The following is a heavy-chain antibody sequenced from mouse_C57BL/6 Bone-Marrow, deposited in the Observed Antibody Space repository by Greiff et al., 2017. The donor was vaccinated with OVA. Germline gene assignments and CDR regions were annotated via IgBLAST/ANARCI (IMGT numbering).Heavy chain of an antibody. J-gene: IGHJ1*03. V-gene: IGHV2-5*01. Sequence: QVHVKQSGPGLVQPSQSLSITCTVSGFSLTSYGVHWVRRSPGKGLEWLGVIWRGGSTDYNAAFMSRLSITKDNSKSQVFFKMNSLQADDTAIYYCAKNDGYYYVDVWGTGTTVTVSS. CDR2: IWRGGST. CDR1: GFSLTSYG. D-gene: IGHD2-3*01. CDR3: AKNDGYYYVDV.